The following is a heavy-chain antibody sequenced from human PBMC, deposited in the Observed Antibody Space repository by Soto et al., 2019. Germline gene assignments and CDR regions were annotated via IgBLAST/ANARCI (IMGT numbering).Heavy chain of an antibody. D-gene: IGHD3-9*01. CDR2: ISGSITTV. CDR3: ARDRRYAESSLDY. CDR1: GFTFNNYD. V-gene: IGHV3-48*02. Sequence: GGSLRLSCTASGFTFNNYDMSWVRQAPGKGLEWVSYISGSITTVYYADSVKGRFTISRDNAQNSLYLQMNSLRNEDTAVYYCARDRRYAESSLDYWGQGALVTVSS. J-gene: IGHJ4*02.